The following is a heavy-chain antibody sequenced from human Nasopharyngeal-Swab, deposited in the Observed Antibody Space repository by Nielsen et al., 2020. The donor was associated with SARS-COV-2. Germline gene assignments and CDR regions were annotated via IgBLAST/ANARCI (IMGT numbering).Heavy chain of an antibody. D-gene: IGHD6-13*01. CDR3: ARGFPGAAAGTDY. Sequence: WIRQPPGKGLEWIGEINHSGSTNYNPSLKSRATISVDTSKNQFSLKLSSVTAADTAVYYCARGFPGAAAGTDYWGQGTLVTVS. J-gene: IGHJ4*02. CDR2: INHSGST. V-gene: IGHV4-34*01.